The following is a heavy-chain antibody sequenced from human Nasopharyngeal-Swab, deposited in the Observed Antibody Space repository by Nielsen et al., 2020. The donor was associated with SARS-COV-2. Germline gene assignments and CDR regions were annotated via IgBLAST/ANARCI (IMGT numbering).Heavy chain of an antibody. Sequence: GESLKISCAASGFTFSAHYMDWVRQAPGKGLEWVGRSRNKANGYTTEYAASVRGRFTISRDDSKDSLYLQMNSLRAEDTAVYYCARDWGIVATTDGMDVWGQGTTVTVSS. CDR1: GFTFSAHY. V-gene: IGHV3-72*01. CDR3: ARDWGIVATTDGMDV. D-gene: IGHD5-12*01. CDR2: SRNKANGYTT. J-gene: IGHJ6*02.